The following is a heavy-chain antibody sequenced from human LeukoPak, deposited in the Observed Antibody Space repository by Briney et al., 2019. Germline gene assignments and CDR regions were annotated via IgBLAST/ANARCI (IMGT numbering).Heavy chain of an antibody. J-gene: IGHJ6*02. CDR3: ARDARYNIDV. D-gene: IGHD3-9*01. CDR2: IISDGTSA. V-gene: IGHV3-74*01. Sequence: GGSLRLSCAASGFTFSSYWMHWVRQAPGKGLVWVSRIISDGTSATYADSVKGRFTMSRDNAKTTLYLEMNSLRADDTAVYYCARDARYNIDVWGQGTTVTVSS. CDR1: GFTFSSYW.